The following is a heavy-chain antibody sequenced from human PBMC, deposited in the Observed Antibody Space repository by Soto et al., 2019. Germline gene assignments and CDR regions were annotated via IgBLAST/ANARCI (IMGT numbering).Heavy chain of an antibody. V-gene: IGHV4-4*03. Sequence: QVQLQESGPGLVKPPGTLSLTCAVSGVSISTSNWWRWVRQPPGKGLEWIGEVYHSGSTNYNPSFKSRVAMSVDKSKNQFYLKLNSVTAADTALYYCARTSTSGTRFDYWGQGSLVTVSS. CDR1: GVSISTSNW. D-gene: IGHD1-1*01. CDR2: VYHSGST. J-gene: IGHJ4*02. CDR3: ARTSTSGTRFDY.